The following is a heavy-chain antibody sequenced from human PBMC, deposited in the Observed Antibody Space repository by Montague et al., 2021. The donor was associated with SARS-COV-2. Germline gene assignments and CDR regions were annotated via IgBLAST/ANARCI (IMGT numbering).Heavy chain of an antibody. D-gene: IGHD3-10*01. V-gene: IGHV2-5*02. CDR1: GFSLRTSGVG. J-gene: IGHJ5*02. Sequence: VKPTQTLTLTCTFSGFSLRTSGVGVGWIRQPPGKALEWLALIYWDDDKRYSPSLKSRLTITKDTSKNQVVLTMTNMDPVDTATYYCAHRHPLPPNYDGSGSYCGGVNGFDPWGQGTLVTVSS. CDR3: AHRHPLPPNYDGSGSYCGGVNGFDP. CDR2: IYWDDDK.